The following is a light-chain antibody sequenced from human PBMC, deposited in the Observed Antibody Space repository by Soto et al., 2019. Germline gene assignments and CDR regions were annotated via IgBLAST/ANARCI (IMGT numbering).Light chain of an antibody. J-gene: IGLJ2*01. CDR1: SSDIGGYNY. CDR3: SSYTTSSTVA. V-gene: IGLV2-14*01. Sequence: QSALTQSASVSGSPGQSINISCTGTSSDIGGYNYVSWYQQHPDKAPKHMIFEVSNRPSGVSNRFSGSKSGNTASLTISGLLPEDEADYYCSSYTTSSTVAFGGGTKLTVL. CDR2: EVS.